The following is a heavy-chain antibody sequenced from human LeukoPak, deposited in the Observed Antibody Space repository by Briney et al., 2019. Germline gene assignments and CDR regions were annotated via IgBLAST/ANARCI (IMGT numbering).Heavy chain of an antibody. D-gene: IGHD4-23*01. CDR3: ARDRGDYGGPDY. V-gene: IGHV4-4*07. Sequence: SETLSLTCTVSGVSISTYYWSWIRQPAGKGLEWIGRIYTTGSTNYNPSLKSRVTISVDTSKNQFSLKLSSVTAADTAVYYCARDRGDYGGPDYWGRGTLVTVSS. CDR1: GVSISTYY. J-gene: IGHJ4*02. CDR2: IYTTGST.